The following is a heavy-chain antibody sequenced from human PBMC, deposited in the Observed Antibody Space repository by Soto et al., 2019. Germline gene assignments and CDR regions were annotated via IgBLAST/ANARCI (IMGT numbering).Heavy chain of an antibody. J-gene: IGHJ6*02. CDR2: IKQDGSEK. D-gene: IGHD3-22*01. V-gene: IGHV3-7*01. Sequence: GGSLRLSCAASGFTFSSYWMSWVRQAPGKGLEWVANIKQDGSEKYYVDSVKGRFTISRDNDKNSLYLQMNSLRAEDTAVYYCARGWGYCDRSGCPYLYAGDVWGQGTTVTVSS. CDR3: ARGWGYCDRSGCPYLYAGDV. CDR1: GFTFSSYW.